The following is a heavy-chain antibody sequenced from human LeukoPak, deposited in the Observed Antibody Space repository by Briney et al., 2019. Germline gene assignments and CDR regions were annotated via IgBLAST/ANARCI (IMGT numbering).Heavy chain of an antibody. V-gene: IGHV3-23*01. CDR3: AKGLGIAVAGSGIDYYGMDV. D-gene: IGHD6-19*01. J-gene: IGHJ6*02. CDR1: GFTFSSYA. CDR2: ISGSGGST. Sequence: GGSLRLSCAASGFTFSSYAMSWVRQAPGKGLEWVSAISGSGGSTYYADSVKGRFTISRDNSKNTLYLQMNSLRAEDTAVYYCAKGLGIAVAGSGIDYYGMDVWGQGTTVTVSS.